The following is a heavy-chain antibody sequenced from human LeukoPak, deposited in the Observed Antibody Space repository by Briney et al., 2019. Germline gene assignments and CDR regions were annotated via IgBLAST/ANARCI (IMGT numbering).Heavy chain of an antibody. CDR1: GFTFSSHD. CDR3: ARGKTGDDYVVFDY. CDR2: SDSTGAT. V-gene: IGHV3-13*01. Sequence: GGSLRLSCAASGFTFSSHDMYWVRQTGKRLEWVAASDSTGATYYLDSVKGRFTISRETVKNSLSLQMNSLRVGDTGVYYCARGKTGDDYVVFDYWGQGVLVTVSS. D-gene: IGHD3-10*02. J-gene: IGHJ4*02.